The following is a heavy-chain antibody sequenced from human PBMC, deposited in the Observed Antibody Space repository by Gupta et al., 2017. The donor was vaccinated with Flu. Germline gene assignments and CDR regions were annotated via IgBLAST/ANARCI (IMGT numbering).Heavy chain of an antibody. Sequence: QVQLQESGPGLVKPSETLSLSCSVSGASISSYYWSWIRQPPGKGLEGIGHLFYSGTTDYSPSVKSRVIISRDTSKNKFSLKLSAVTAADTAVYYCVGSVAVAGSIDDWGQGALVTVSS. D-gene: IGHD6-19*01. CDR3: VGSVAVAGSIDD. CDR2: LFYSGTT. J-gene: IGHJ4*02. CDR1: GASISSYY. V-gene: IGHV4-59*08.